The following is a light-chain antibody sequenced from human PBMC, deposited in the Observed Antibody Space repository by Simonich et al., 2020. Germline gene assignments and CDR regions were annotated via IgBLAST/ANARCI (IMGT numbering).Light chain of an antibody. CDR3: QQYNSYHT. J-gene: IGKJ2*01. V-gene: IGKV1-5*03. Sequence: DIQMTQSPSTLSASVGDRVTITCRASQSISSWLAWYPQKPGKAPRLLIYKAYSLESGVPSRFSGGGSGTEFTLTISSLQPDDFATYYCQQYNSYHTFGQGTKLEIK. CDR2: KAY. CDR1: QSISSW.